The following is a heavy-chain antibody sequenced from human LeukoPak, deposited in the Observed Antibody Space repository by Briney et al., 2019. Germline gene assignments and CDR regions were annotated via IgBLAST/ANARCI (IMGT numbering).Heavy chain of an antibody. Sequence: PSETLSLTCTVSGGSISSYYWSWIRQPPGKGLEWIGDIYYSGSTNYNPSLKSRVTISVDTSKNQFSLKLSSVTAADTAVYYCARYAKDFWIAEPNLCFDYWGQGTLVTVSS. J-gene: IGHJ4*02. CDR3: ARYAKDFWIAEPNLCFDY. CDR2: IYYSGST. CDR1: GGSISSYY. V-gene: IGHV4-59*01. D-gene: IGHD3-3*01.